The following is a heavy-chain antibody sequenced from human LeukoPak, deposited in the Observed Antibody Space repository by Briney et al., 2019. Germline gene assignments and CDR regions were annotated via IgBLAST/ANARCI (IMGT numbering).Heavy chain of an antibody. CDR1: GFTFSSYE. Sequence: GGSLRLSCAASGFTFSSYEMNWVRQAPGKGLEWVSYISSSGRTIYYADSVKGRLTISRDNAKNSLYLQMNSLRAEDTAVYYCARATYYYDSSGYLVDYWGQGTLVTVSS. CDR2: ISSSGRTI. J-gene: IGHJ4*02. V-gene: IGHV3-48*03. CDR3: ARATYYYDSSGYLVDY. D-gene: IGHD3-22*01.